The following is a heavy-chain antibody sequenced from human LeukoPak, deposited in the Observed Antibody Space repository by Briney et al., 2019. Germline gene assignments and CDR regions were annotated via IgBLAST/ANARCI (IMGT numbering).Heavy chain of an antibody. Sequence: GGSLRLSCAASGFTFSSYSMNWVRQAPGKGLEWVSSISSSSSYIYYADSVKGRFTISRDNAKNSLYLQMNSLRAEDTAVYYCARVTTKGDWYFDLWGRGTLVTVSS. CDR1: GFTFSSYS. CDR3: ARVTTKGDWYFDL. J-gene: IGHJ2*01. CDR2: ISSSSSYI. D-gene: IGHD3-3*01. V-gene: IGHV3-21*01.